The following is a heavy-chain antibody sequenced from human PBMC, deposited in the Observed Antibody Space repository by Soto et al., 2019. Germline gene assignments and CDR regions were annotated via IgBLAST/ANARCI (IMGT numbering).Heavy chain of an antibody. Sequence: QVQLVESGGGLVKPGGSLRLSCAASGFTFSDYYMSWIRQAPGKGLEWVSYISSSGSTIYYADSVKGRFTISRNNAKNSLXXQXNXXRAEDTAVYYCAREGYCISTSGPSGGYYYYYGMDVWGQGTTVTVSS. CDR1: GFTFSDYY. CDR2: ISSSGSTI. CDR3: AREGYCISTSGPSGGYYYYYGMDV. D-gene: IGHD2-2*01. J-gene: IGHJ6*02. V-gene: IGHV3-11*01.